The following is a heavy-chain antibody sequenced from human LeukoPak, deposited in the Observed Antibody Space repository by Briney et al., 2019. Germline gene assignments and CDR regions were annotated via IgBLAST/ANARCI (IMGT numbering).Heavy chain of an antibody. D-gene: IGHD4-23*01. J-gene: IGHJ6*03. CDR1: GGSFSGYY. Sequence: SETLSLTCAVYGGSFSGYYWSWIRQPPGKGLEWIGEIYHSGSTNYNPSLKSRVTISVDTSKNQFSLKLSSVTAADTAVYHRARCGQLRRYYYYYMDVWGKGTTVTVSS. V-gene: IGHV4-34*01. CDR3: ARCGQLRRYYYYYMDV. CDR2: IYHSGST.